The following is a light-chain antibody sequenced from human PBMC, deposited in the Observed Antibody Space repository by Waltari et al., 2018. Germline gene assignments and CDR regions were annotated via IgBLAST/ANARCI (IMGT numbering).Light chain of an antibody. J-gene: IGLJ3*02. CDR3: QSYDSSLSGSGV. CDR2: GNS. CDR1: SPNIRAGSD. Sequence: QSVLTQPPSVSGALGQRVTISCPGSSPNIRAGSDVHCYQHLPGHAPKLLIYGNSNRPSGVPDRFSGSKSGTSASLDIAGLQAEDEADYYCQSYDSSLSGSGVFGGGTKLTVL. V-gene: IGLV1-40*01.